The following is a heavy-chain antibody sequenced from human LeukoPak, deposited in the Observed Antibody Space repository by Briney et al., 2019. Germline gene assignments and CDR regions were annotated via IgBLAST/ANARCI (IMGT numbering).Heavy chain of an antibody. V-gene: IGHV4-39*01. CDR3: ARHRGGRSFGYYFDC. Sequence: SETLSLTCTVSGGSISSYYWGWIRQPPGKGLEWIGSIYYSGSTYYNPSLKSRVTISVDTSENQFSLKLGSVTAADTAVYYCARHRGGRSFGYYFDCWGQGTLVTVSS. CDR2: IYYSGST. J-gene: IGHJ4*02. CDR1: GGSISSYY. D-gene: IGHD3-16*01.